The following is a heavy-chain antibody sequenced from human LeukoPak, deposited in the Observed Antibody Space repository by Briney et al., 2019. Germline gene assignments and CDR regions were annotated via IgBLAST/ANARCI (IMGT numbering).Heavy chain of an antibody. J-gene: IGHJ3*02. V-gene: IGHV3-11*01. CDR1: GFTFSDYY. CDR2: ISSSGSTI. CDR3: ARRRAPGAFDI. Sequence: GGSLRLSCAASGFTFSDYYMSWIRQAPGKGLEWVSYISSSGSTIYYADSVKGRFTISRDNATNSLYLQMNSLRAEDTAVYYCARRRAPGAFDIWGQGTMVTVSS.